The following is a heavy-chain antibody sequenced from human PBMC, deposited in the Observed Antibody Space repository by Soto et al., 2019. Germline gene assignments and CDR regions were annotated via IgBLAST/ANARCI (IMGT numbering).Heavy chain of an antibody. CDR2: IYSGGYT. D-gene: IGHD3-10*01. J-gene: IGHJ4*02. V-gene: IGHV3-53*01. CDR1: GFTVSNNY. Sequence: EVQLVESGGGLIQPGGSLRLSCAVSGFTVSNNYMSWVRQAPGKGLEGVSVIYSGGYTAYGDSVKGRFTISRDNSKNNPHPQRESPGGANPGFCYGATHPGGGGYWGQGTLVTVSS. CDR3: ATHPGGGGY.